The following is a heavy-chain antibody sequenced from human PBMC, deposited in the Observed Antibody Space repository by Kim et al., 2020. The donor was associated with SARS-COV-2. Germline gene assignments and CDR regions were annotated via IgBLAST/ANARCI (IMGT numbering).Heavy chain of an antibody. CDR2: ISRSGGTT. CDR1: GLTFSSYS. Sequence: GGSLRLSCAASGLTFSSYSMSWVRQAPGKGLEWVSAISRSGGTTYYADSVKGRFTISRDNSKNTVYLQMSSLRAEDTAVYYCAGKTAPLHYFDNWGQGTLVTVSS. J-gene: IGHJ4*02. V-gene: IGHV3-23*01. CDR3: AGKTAPLHYFDN.